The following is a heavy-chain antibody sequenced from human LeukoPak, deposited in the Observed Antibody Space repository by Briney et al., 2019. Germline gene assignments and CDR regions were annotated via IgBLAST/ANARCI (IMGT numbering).Heavy chain of an antibody. D-gene: IGHD2-2*02. J-gene: IGHJ4*02. V-gene: IGHV1-69*05. CDR1: GGTFSSYA. CDR3: ASPDQGYSFDY. CDR2: IIPIFGTA. Sequence: SVKVSCKASGGTFSSYAISWVRQAPGQGLEWMGRIIPIFGTANYAQKFQGRVTITTDESTSTAYMELSSLRSEDTAVYYCASPDQGYSFDYWGQGTLVTVSS.